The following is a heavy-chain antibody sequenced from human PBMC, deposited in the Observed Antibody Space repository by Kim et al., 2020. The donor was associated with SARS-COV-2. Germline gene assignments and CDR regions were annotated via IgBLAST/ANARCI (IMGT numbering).Heavy chain of an antibody. J-gene: IGHJ6*02. D-gene: IGHD3-9*01. CDR3: AKDLYFGGDYYYAIDV. CDR2: ISGSGRTT. CDR1: GLTFASYA. Sequence: GGSLRLSCAASGLTFASYAMTWVRQAPGKGLEWVSSISGSGRTTYYADSVKGRFTISRDNSKNTVYLQMNSLRAEDTAVFYCAKDLYFGGDYYYAIDVWGQGTTVTVSS. V-gene: IGHV3-23*01.